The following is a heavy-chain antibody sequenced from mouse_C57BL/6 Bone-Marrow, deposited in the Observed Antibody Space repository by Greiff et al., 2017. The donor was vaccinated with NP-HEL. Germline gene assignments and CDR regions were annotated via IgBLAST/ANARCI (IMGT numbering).Heavy chain of an antibody. CDR3: ARDEGHCNSYYFDY. CDR2: ISYDGSN. J-gene: IGHJ2*01. V-gene: IGHV3-6*01. CDR1: GYSITSGYY. Sequence: EVQLQESGPGLVKPSQSLSLTCSVTGYSITSGYYWNWIRQFPGNKLEWMGYISYDGSNNYNPSLKNRISITRDTSKNQFCLKLNSVTTEDTASYYCARDEGHCNSYYFDYWGQGTTLTVSS. D-gene: IGHD2-1*01.